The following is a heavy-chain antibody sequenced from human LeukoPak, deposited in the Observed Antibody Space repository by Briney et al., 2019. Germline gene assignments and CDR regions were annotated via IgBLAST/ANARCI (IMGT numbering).Heavy chain of an antibody. V-gene: IGHV4-39*07. CDR1: GGSISSSRSY. Sequence: SETLSLTCSVSGGSISSSRSYWGWIRQTPGKGLEWVGSIYYNGDTYYNPSFKSRVSMSVDTAKNQISLILSSVTAADTAVYYCSREGYSCPNWFDTWGQGTLVTVSS. D-gene: IGHD4-11*01. J-gene: IGHJ5*02. CDR2: IYYNGDT. CDR3: SREGYSCPNWFDT.